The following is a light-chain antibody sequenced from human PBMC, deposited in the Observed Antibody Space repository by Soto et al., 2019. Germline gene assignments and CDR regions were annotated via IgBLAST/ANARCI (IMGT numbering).Light chain of an antibody. Sequence: EIVMTQSPATLAFSSVERATLSCRASQSVSSNLAWYQQKPGQAPRLLIYGASTRATGIPARFSGSGSGTEFTLTISSLQSEDFAVYYCQQYNNWPQTFGQGTKVDI. CDR3: QQYNNWPQT. CDR2: GAS. J-gene: IGKJ1*01. V-gene: IGKV3-15*01. CDR1: QSVSSN.